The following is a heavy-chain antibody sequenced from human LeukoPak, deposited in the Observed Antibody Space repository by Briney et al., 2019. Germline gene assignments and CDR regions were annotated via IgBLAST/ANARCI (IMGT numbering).Heavy chain of an antibody. CDR2: IGTAGDT. V-gene: IGHV3-13*01. Sequence: PGGSLRLSCAASGFTFSSYDMHWVRQPTGKGLEWVSAIGTAGDTYYSHSVKGRFTISRENAKNSSYLHMNSLSAGDTAVYYCVMYSSGWYSRPWFGHDAFDIWGQGTMVTVSS. D-gene: IGHD6-19*01. CDR1: GFTFSSYD. CDR3: VMYSSGWYSRPWFGHDAFDI. J-gene: IGHJ3*02.